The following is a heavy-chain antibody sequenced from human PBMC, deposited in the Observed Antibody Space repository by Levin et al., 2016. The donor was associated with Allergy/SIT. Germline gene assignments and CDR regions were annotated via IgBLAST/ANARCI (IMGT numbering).Heavy chain of an antibody. CDR3: ARESSSWYGGGGYFDY. D-gene: IGHD6-13*01. J-gene: IGHJ4*02. CDR2: IWYDGSNK. V-gene: IGHV3-33*01. Sequence: WIRQPPGKGLEWVAVIWYDGSNKYYADSVKGRFTISRDNSKNTLYLQMNSLRAEDTAVYYCARESSSWYGGGGYFDYWGQGTLVTVSS.